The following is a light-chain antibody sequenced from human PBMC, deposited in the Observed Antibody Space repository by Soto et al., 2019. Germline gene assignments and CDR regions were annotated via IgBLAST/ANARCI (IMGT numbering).Light chain of an antibody. CDR2: SSN. Sequence: QAVVTQPPSASGTPGQRVTISCSGSSTNIGSNTVNWYQQVPGTAPKLLIYSSNLRPSGVPDRFSGSKSGTSASLAISGLQSEDEAGYYCAAWYDSLNGVVFGGGTKVTVL. V-gene: IGLV1-44*01. CDR3: AAWYDSLNGVV. CDR1: STNIGSNT. J-gene: IGLJ2*01.